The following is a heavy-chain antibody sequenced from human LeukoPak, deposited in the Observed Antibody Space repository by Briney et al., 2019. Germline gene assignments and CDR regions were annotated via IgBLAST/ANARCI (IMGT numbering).Heavy chain of an antibody. V-gene: IGHV3-7*03. J-gene: IGHJ3*02. Sequence: GGSLRLSCAVSGFHFTTYWMTWVRQAPGKGLEWVANIKQDGSDKNYVDSVKGRFTISRDNAKKLLYLQMNSLRAEDTAVYYCARDLPDVLTGYSDNAFDIWGQGTMVTVSS. CDR2: IKQDGSDK. D-gene: IGHD3-9*01. CDR3: ARDLPDVLTGYSDNAFDI. CDR1: GFHFTTYW.